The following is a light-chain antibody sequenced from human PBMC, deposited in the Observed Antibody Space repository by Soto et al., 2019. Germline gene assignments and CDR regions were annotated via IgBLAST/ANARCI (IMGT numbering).Light chain of an antibody. CDR2: GNS. Sequence: QLVLTQPPSVSGAPGQRVTISCTGSSSNIGAGYDVHWYQQLPGTAPKLLIYGNSNRPSGVPDRFSGSKSGTSASLAITGLQAEDEADYYCQSYDNSLSANVVFGGGTKLTVL. V-gene: IGLV1-40*01. CDR1: SSNIGAGYD. J-gene: IGLJ2*01. CDR3: QSYDNSLSANVV.